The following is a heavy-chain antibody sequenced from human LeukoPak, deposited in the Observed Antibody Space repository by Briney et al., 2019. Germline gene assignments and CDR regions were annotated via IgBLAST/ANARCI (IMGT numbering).Heavy chain of an antibody. J-gene: IGHJ2*01. CDR3: ARRRLKGKYGDDSYWYFDL. D-gene: IGHD4-17*01. CDR2: IKQDGSAK. V-gene: IGHV3-7*01. CDR1: GFIFSDYW. Sequence: GGSLRLSCAASGFIFSDYWMSWVRQAPGKGLEWVANIKQDGSAKYYVDSVKGRFTISRDNAKNSVHLQMNSLRAEDTAVYYCARRRLKGKYGDDSYWYFDLWGRGTLVTVSS.